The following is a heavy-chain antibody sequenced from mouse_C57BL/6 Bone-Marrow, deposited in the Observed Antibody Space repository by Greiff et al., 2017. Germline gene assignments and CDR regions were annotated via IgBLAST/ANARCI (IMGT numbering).Heavy chain of an antibody. CDR2: IRNKANGYTT. CDR1: GFTFTDYY. V-gene: IGHV7-3*01. D-gene: IGHD2-12*01. CDR3: ARYNDYSYAMDY. Sequence: EVKVVESGGGLVQPGGSLSLSCAASGFTFTDYYMSWVRQPPGKALEWLGFIRNKANGYTTEYSASVKGRFTISRDNSQSILYLQMNALRAEDSATYYCARYNDYSYAMDYWGQGTSVTVSS. J-gene: IGHJ4*01.